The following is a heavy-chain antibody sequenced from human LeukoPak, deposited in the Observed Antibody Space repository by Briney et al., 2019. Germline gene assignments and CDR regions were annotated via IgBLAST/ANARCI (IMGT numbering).Heavy chain of an antibody. CDR2: IGTAGDT. CDR3: ARVGDSSGYYFGPDWYFDL. J-gene: IGHJ2*01. V-gene: IGHV3-13*01. D-gene: IGHD3-22*01. CDR1: GFTFSSYD. Sequence: PGGSLRLSCAASGFTFSSYDMHLVRQATGKGLEWVSAIGTAGDTYCPGSVKGRFTISRENAKNSLYLQMNSLRAGDTAVYYCARVGDSSGYYFGPDWYFDLWGRGTLVTVSS.